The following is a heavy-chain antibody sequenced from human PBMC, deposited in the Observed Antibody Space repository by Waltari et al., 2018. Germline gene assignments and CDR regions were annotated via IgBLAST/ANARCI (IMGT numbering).Heavy chain of an antibody. Sequence: EVQLVESGGGLVQPGGSLRLSCAASGFTFSSYDMHWVRQSPGKGLEWVSVVYVTGNTDYADSVKGRFTTSRDNSKNTVYLQMDSLRVEDTAMYYCARRLVVAGTLDVFDLWGQGTRVIVSS. CDR1: GFTFSSYD. J-gene: IGHJ3*01. D-gene: IGHD2-15*01. V-gene: IGHV3-66*01. CDR2: VYVTGNT. CDR3: ARRLVVAGTLDVFDL.